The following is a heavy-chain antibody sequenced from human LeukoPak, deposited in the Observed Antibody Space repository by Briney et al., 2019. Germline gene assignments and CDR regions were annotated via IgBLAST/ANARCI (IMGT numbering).Heavy chain of an antibody. J-gene: IGHJ4*02. D-gene: IGHD3-22*01. Sequence: GESLKISCKGSGYSFTSYWIGWVRQMPGKGLEWMGIIYPGVSDTRYSPSFQGQVTFSADKSVNTAYLQWSSLKASDSAMYYCARFEVNHEDSSSFYYFDYWGQGTLVTVSS. V-gene: IGHV5-51*01. CDR1: GYSFTSYW. CDR3: ARFEVNHEDSSSFYYFDY. CDR2: IYPGVSDT.